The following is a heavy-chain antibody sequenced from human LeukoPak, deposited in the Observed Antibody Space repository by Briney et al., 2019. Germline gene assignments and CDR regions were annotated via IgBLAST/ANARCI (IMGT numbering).Heavy chain of an antibody. CDR1: GFTFSSYE. D-gene: IGHD6-19*01. CDR3: AKKEYSSGHSYWYLDL. Sequence: GGSLRLSCAASGFTFSSYEMKWVRQAAGEGLEWVSYISSSGSIIYYADSVKGRFTISRDNAKNSLCLQMNSLRAEDTAIYYCAKKEYSSGHSYWYLDLWGRGTLVTVSS. J-gene: IGHJ2*01. CDR2: ISSSGSII. V-gene: IGHV3-48*03.